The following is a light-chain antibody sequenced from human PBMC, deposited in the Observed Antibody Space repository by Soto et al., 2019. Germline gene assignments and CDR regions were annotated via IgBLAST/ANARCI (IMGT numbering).Light chain of an antibody. J-gene: IGLJ1*01. V-gene: IGLV2-14*03. Sequence: QSALTQPASVSGSPGQSVTISCAGTSSDVGGYNFVFWYQQHPGKAPQLMIYDVSSRPSGVSNRFSGSKSGNTASLTISGLQAEDEADYYCSSYTSSYTYVFGTGTKVTVL. CDR3: SSYTSSYTYV. CDR1: SSDVGGYNF. CDR2: DVS.